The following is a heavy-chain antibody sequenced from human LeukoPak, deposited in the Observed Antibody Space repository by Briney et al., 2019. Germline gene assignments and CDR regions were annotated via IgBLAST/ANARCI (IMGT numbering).Heavy chain of an antibody. J-gene: IGHJ4*02. Sequence: HPSETLSLTCTVSGGSISSSSYYWGWIRQPPGKGLEWVATINSDGSAKYHVDSVKGRFTISRDNAKNLVYLQMSILRAEDTAVYYCAKDNGDFALDYWGQGTLVTVSS. CDR3: AKDNGDFALDY. CDR2: INSDGSAK. CDR1: GGSISSSSYY. D-gene: IGHD4-17*01. V-gene: IGHV3-7*01.